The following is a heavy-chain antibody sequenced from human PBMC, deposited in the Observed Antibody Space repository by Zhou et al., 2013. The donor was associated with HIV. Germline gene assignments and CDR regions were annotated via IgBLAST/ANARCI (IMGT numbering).Heavy chain of an antibody. Sequence: QVQLVQSGAEVKKPGSSMKVSCTASGGTFSSYAISWVRQAPGQGLEWMGRIIPIFGTAIYAHKFQGRLTITADKSSNTASMELTSLKSEDTAVYYCARGVPAASPDWFDPWGQGTLVTVSS. J-gene: IGHJ5*02. V-gene: IGHV1-69*14. CDR1: GGTFSSYA. CDR2: IIPIFGTA. D-gene: IGHD2-2*01. CDR3: ARGVPAASPDWFDP.